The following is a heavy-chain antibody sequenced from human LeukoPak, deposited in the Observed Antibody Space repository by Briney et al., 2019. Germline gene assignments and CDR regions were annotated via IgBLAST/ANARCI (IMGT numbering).Heavy chain of an antibody. V-gene: IGHV3-7*05. Sequence: GGSLRLSCAASGFTFSRNWMSWVRQAPGKGLEWVASIKQDGSEKFYVDSVKGRFNFSRDNAKNSLYLQMNSLRAEDTAVYYCARVQSWSYFDYWGQGTLVTVSS. CDR2: IKQDGSEK. J-gene: IGHJ4*02. CDR3: ARVQSWSYFDY. CDR1: GFTFSRNW. D-gene: IGHD3-3*01.